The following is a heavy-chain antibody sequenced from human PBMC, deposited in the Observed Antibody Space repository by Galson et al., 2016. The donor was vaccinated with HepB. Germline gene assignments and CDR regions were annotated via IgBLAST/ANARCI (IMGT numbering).Heavy chain of an antibody. V-gene: IGHV2-5*02. CDR2: IFWDGDK. Sequence: PSLVKPTQPLTLTCTVSGFSVNSDGLGVGWIRQSPGKAPDWLAIIFWDGDKRYIPSLKNRLTITKGASRNQVVLTMTNMDPIDTATYYCVRGLRGPDCSSGSCYYVGYWGQGTRVTVSS. J-gene: IGHJ4*02. CDR1: GFSVNSDGLG. D-gene: IGHD2-15*01. CDR3: VRGLRGPDCSSGSCYYVGY.